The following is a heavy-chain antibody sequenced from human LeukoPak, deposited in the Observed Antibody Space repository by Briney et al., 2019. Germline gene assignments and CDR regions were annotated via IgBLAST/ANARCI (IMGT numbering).Heavy chain of an antibody. J-gene: IGHJ4*02. V-gene: IGHV4-39*01. CDR2: IYYSGST. D-gene: IGHD1-26*01. CDR3: ARRHGSGSYRHFDY. Sequence: GWIRQPPGKGLEWIGSIYYSGSTYYNPSLKSRVTISVDTSKNQFSLKLGSVTAADTAVYYCARRHGSGSYRHFDYWGQGTLVTVSS.